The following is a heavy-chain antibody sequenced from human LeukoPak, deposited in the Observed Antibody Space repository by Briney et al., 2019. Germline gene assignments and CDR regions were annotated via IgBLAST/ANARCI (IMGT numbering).Heavy chain of an antibody. J-gene: IGHJ4*02. CDR3: ARSGRQLPNFYYFDY. CDR2: IIPILGIA. Sequence: SVKVSCKASGGTFSSYAISWVRQAPGQGLEWKGRIIPILGIANYAQKFQGRVTITADKSTSTAYMELSSLRSEDTAVYYCARSGRQLPNFYYFDYSGQGTLVTVSS. D-gene: IGHD1-26*01. V-gene: IGHV1-69*04. CDR1: GGTFSSYA.